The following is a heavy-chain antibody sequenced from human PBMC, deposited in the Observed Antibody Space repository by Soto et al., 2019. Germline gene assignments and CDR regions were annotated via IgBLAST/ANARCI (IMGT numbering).Heavy chain of an antibody. D-gene: IGHD5-12*01. J-gene: IGHJ6*02. CDR2: INHSGST. CDR1: GGSFSGYY. V-gene: IGHV4-34*01. CDR3: ARKDGYILYYYYGMGV. Sequence: PSETLSLTCAVYGGSFSGYYWSWIRQPPGKGLEWIGEINHSGSTNYNPSLKSRVTISVDTSKNQFSLKLSSVTAADTAVYYCARKDGYILYYYYGMGVWGQGTTVTVS.